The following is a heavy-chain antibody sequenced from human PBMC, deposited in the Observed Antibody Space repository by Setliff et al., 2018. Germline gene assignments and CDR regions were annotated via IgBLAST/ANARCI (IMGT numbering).Heavy chain of an antibody. V-gene: IGHV4-38-2*02. Sequence: SETLSLTCTVSGDSISTAYYWAWIRQPPGKGLEWIGEIKHSGSTNYNPSLKRRVTLSVDASKNQFSLKLRSVTAADTAVYYCARVPQEALYYYDRGNYFDYWGQGTLVTVSS. CDR3: ARVPQEALYYYDRGNYFDY. CDR1: GDSISTAYY. CDR2: IKHSGST. J-gene: IGHJ4*02. D-gene: IGHD3-22*01.